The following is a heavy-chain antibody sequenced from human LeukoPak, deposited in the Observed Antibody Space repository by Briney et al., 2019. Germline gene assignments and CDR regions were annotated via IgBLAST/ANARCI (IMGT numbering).Heavy chain of an antibody. V-gene: IGHV4-39*07. CDR2: IYYSGST. D-gene: IGHD5-18*01. CDR1: GGSISSSSYY. Sequence: SETLSLTCTVSGGSISSSSYYWGWIRQPPGKGLEWIGSIYYSGSTYYNPSLKSRVTISLDTSKKQFSLKLSSVTAADTAVYYCARIRYNSGYAGDYWGQGTLVTVSS. J-gene: IGHJ4*02. CDR3: ARIRYNSGYAGDY.